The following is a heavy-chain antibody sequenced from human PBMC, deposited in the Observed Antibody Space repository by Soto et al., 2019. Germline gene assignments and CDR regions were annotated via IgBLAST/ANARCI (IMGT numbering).Heavy chain of an antibody. CDR1: GFTFSSYS. CDR3: ATPMTTVTTSAMDV. V-gene: IGHV3-21*01. CDR2: ISSSSSYI. D-gene: IGHD4-4*01. J-gene: IGHJ6*02. Sequence: EVQLVESGGGLVKPGGSLRLSCAASGFTFSSYSMNWVRQAPGKGLEWVSSISSSSSYIYYAVSVKGRFTSSRDNAKNSLYLQMNSLRAEDTAVSYCATPMTTVTTSAMDVWGQGTTVTVSS.